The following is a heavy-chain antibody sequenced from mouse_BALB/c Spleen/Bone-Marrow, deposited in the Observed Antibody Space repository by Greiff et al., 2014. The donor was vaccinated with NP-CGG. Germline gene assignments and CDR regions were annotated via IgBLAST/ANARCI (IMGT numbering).Heavy chain of an antibody. Sequence: EVQLQQSGAELVKPGASVMLSCTASGFNIKDTYMHWVKQRPEQGLEWIGRVDPANGNTKYDPKFQGKATITADTSSNTAYLQLSSLTSEDTAVYYCARYRLGTYFDYWGQGTTLTVSS. CDR1: GFNIKDTY. CDR2: VDPANGNT. D-gene: IGHD2-14*01. V-gene: IGHV14-3*02. J-gene: IGHJ2*01. CDR3: ARYRLGTYFDY.